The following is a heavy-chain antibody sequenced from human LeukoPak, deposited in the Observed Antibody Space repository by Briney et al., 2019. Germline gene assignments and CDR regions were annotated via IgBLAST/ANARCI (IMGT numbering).Heavy chain of an antibody. CDR1: GFTFSSYG. J-gene: IGHJ6*02. D-gene: IGHD3-10*01. CDR3: AKEIYCGSGSYYNPPYYGMDV. CDR2: ISYDGSNK. Sequence: GGSLRLSCAASGFTFSSYGMHWVRQAPGKGLEWVAVISYDGSNKYYADSVKGRFTISRDNSKNTLYLQMNSLRAEDTAVYYCAKEIYCGSGSYYNPPYYGMDVWGQGTTVTVSS. V-gene: IGHV3-30*18.